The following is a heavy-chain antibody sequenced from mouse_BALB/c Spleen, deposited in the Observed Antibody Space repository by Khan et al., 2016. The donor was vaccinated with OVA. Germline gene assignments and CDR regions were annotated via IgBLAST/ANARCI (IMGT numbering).Heavy chain of an antibody. Sequence: LQESGPGLVKPSQSLSLTCTVTGYSITSDYAWNWIRQFPGNKLEWMGYISYSGRTSYNPSLNSRISITRDTSKNQFFLQLNSVTTEDTATYYCARSVTITTVVATDFDYWGQGTTLTVSS. V-gene: IGHV3-2*02. J-gene: IGHJ2*01. CDR2: ISYSGRT. CDR3: ARSVTITTVVATDFDY. D-gene: IGHD1-1*01. CDR1: GYSITSDYA.